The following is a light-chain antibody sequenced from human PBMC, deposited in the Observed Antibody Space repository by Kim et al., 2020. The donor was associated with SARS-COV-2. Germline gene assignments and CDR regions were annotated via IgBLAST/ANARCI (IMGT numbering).Light chain of an antibody. CDR3: CSYAGSSTFVV. Sequence: QSITISCTGTSSDVGSYNLASWYQQHPGKAPQLMIYEVSKRPSGVSNRFSGSKSGNTASLTISGLQAEDEADYYCCSYAGSSTFVVFGGGTQLTVL. CDR2: EVS. V-gene: IGLV2-23*02. J-gene: IGLJ2*01. CDR1: SSDVGSYNL.